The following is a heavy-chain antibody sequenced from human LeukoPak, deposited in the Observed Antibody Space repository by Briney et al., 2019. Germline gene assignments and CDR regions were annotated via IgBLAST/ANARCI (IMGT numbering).Heavy chain of an antibody. CDR1: GFTFSSYF. CDR3: ASADYEDAFDI. V-gene: IGHV4-31*02. J-gene: IGHJ3*02. D-gene: IGHD4-17*01. Sequence: LRLSCAASGFTFSSYFITWVRQAPGKGLEWIGYIYYSGSTYYNPSLKSRLTISVDTSKNQFSLKLSSVTAADTAVYYCASADYEDAFDIWGQGTMVTVSS. CDR2: IYYSGST.